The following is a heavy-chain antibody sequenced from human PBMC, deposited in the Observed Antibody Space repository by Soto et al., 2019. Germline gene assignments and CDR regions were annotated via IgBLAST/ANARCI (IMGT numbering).Heavy chain of an antibody. Sequence: EVQLLESGGGLVQPGGSLRLSCAASGFTFSSYAMSWVRQAPGKGLEWVSAISGSGGSPYYADSVRGRFTISRDNYKNTLYLQMNSQKTDDTAIDYRARGTRESTIVGYGGGVWGQGTTVIVSS. J-gene: IGHJ6*02. CDR2: ISGSGGSP. D-gene: IGHD1-26*01. CDR1: GFTFSSYA. V-gene: IGHV3-23*01. CDR3: ARGTRESTIVGYGGGV.